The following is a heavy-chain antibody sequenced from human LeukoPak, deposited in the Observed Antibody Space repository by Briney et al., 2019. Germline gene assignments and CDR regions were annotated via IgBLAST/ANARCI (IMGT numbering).Heavy chain of an antibody. J-gene: IGHJ4*02. Sequence: PSETLSLTCAVSGYSISSGYYWGWIRQPPGKGLEWIGSIYHSGSTYYNPSLKSRVTISVDTSKNQFSLKLSSVTAAGTAVYYCARGPPSGDYYFDYWGQGTLVTVSS. CDR3: ARGPPSGDYYFDY. D-gene: IGHD3-10*01. V-gene: IGHV4-38-2*01. CDR1: GYSISSGYY. CDR2: IYHSGST.